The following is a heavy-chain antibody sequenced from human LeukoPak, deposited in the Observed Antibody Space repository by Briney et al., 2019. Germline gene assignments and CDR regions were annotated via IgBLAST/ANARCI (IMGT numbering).Heavy chain of an antibody. CDR3: ARAPPYGDYEDYFDY. CDR2: INPNSGGT. CDR1: GYTFTGYY. D-gene: IGHD4-17*01. J-gene: IGHJ4*02. V-gene: IGHV1-2*02. Sequence: ASVKVSCKASGYTFTGYYMHWVRQAPGQGLEWMGWINPNSGGTNYAQKFQGRVTMTRDTSISTAYMELSRLRSDDTAVYYCARAPPYGDYEDYFDYWGQGTLVTVSS.